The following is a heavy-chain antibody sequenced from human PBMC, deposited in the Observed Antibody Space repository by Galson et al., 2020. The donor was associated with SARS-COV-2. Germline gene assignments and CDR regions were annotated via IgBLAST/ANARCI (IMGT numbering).Heavy chain of an antibody. Sequence: GESLKISCVASGFSFGTYAFHWVRQAPGKGLEWVAVIWSTGINKYYGDSVKGRFTISRDNSKNTLNLQMNSLTVEDTATYFCATSIQVAGAIDYWGQGTVVTVSS. CDR1: GFSFGTYA. CDR2: IWSTGINK. CDR3: ATSIQVAGAIDY. V-gene: IGHV3-33*01. J-gene: IGHJ4*02. D-gene: IGHD6-19*01.